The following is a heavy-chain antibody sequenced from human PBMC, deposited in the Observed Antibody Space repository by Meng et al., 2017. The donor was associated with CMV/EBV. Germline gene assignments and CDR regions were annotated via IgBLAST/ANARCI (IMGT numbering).Heavy chain of an antibody. Sequence: VQLQESGPGLVKPSKTIILTCTVSGGSSSSGYYYWSWIRQPPGKGLEWIGYIYYSGSTYYNPSLKSRVTISVDTSKNQFSLKLSSVTAADTAVYYYARAQYSSSCDYWGQGTLVTVSS. CDR2: IYYSGST. D-gene: IGHD6-13*01. V-gene: IGHV4-30-4*08. CDR1: GGSSSSGYYY. J-gene: IGHJ4*02. CDR3: ARAQYSSSCDY.